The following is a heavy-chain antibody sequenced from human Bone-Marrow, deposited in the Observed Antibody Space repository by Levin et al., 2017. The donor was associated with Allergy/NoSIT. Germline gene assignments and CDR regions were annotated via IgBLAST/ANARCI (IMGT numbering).Heavy chain of an antibody. CDR3: ARDFADTTDY. CDR2: IYYSGST. CDR1: GGSISSGGYY. J-gene: IGHJ4*02. V-gene: IGHV4-31*03. Sequence: SQTLSLTCTVSGGSISSGGYYWSWIRQHPGKGLEWIGYIYYSGSTYYNPSLKSRVTISVDTSKNQFSLKLSSVTAADTAVYYCARDFADTTDYWGQGTLVTVSS. D-gene: IGHD1-1*01.